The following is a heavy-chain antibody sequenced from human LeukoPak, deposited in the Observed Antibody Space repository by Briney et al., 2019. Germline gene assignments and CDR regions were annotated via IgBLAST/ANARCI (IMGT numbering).Heavy chain of an antibody. CDR3: ARHIGPYCGGDCS. J-gene: IGHJ5*02. D-gene: IGHD2-21*01. CDR2: IYPGDSDT. CDR1: GYRFTSYW. Sequence: GESLKISCKGSGYRFTSYWIGWVRQMPGKGLEWMGIIYPGDSDTRYSPSFQGQVTMSADKSISTAYLQWSSLKASDTAMYYCARHIGPYCGGDCSWGQGTLVTVSS. V-gene: IGHV5-51*01.